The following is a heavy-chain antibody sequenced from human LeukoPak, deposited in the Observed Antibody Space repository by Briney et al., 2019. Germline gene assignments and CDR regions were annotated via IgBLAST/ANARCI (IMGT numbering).Heavy chain of an antibody. CDR2: IYPRDSRT. Sequence: GQSLKISCQGSTFIFSTCWIGWVRQMPGKGLEWMAVIYPRDSRTRYNPSCHDQVTISVDKTNRTAYLEWSRLQPSETAMYYCARRKFTRAWFAPWGPGTLVTVSS. V-gene: IGHV5-51*01. CDR1: TFIFSTCW. D-gene: IGHD1-14*01. J-gene: IGHJ5*02. CDR3: ARRKFTRAWFAP.